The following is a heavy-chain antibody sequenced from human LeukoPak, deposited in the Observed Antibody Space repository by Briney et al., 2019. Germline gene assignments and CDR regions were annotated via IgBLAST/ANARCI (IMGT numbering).Heavy chain of an antibody. CDR1: GFTFSSYA. Sequence: PGGSLRLSCAASGFTFSSYAMSWVRQAPGKGLEWVSAISGSGGSTYYADSVKGRFTISRDNSKNTLYLQMNSLRAEVTAVYYCAKDHFGWMSGDDDAFDIWGQGTMVTVSS. CDR3: AKDHFGWMSGDDDAFDI. J-gene: IGHJ3*02. V-gene: IGHV3-23*01. CDR2: ISGSGGST. D-gene: IGHD3-16*01.